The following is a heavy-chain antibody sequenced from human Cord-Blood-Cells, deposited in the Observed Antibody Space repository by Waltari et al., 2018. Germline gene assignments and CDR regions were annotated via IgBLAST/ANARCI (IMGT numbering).Heavy chain of an antibody. CDR2: ISSSGSNI. CDR1: GFTFSSYD. V-gene: IGHV3-48*03. Sequence: EVQLVESGGGLVQPGGFLRLSCAASGFTFSSYDMNWVRQAPGKGLEWVSYISSSGSNIYYAGSVKGRFTISRDNAKNSLYLQMNSLRAEDTAVYYCARVLAKQVDYWGQGTLVTVSS. CDR3: ARVLAKQVDY. D-gene: IGHD6-13*01. J-gene: IGHJ4*02.